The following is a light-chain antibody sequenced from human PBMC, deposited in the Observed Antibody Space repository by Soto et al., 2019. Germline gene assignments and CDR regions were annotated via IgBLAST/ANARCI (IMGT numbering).Light chain of an antibody. J-gene: IGKJ4*01. CDR2: AAS. CDR1: QGISRY. CDR3: QQLNSYPRT. V-gene: IGKV1-9*01. Sequence: DIQLTQSPSLLSASVGDRVTITCRASQGISRYLAWYQQKPGKAPKLLIYAASTLQSGVPSRFSGSGSGTEFPLTISNLQPEDCATYYCQQLNSYPRTFGGGTKVEIK.